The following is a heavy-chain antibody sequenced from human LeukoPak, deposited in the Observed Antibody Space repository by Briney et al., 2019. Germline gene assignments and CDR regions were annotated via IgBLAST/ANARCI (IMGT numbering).Heavy chain of an antibody. D-gene: IGHD2-8*01. V-gene: IGHV3-23*01. CDR3: AKDRVSYYYYMDV. CDR1: GFTFSSYG. CDR2: ISGSGGST. Sequence: GGSLRLSCAASGFTFSSYGMSWVRQAPGKGLEWVSGISGSGGSTYYADSVKGRFTISRDNSKNTLYLQMNSLRAEDTAVYYCAKDRVSYYYYMDVWGKGTTVTISS. J-gene: IGHJ6*03.